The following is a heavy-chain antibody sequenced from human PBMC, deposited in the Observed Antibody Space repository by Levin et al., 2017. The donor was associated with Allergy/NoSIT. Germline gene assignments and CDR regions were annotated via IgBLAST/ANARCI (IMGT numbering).Heavy chain of an antibody. CDR3: AKIAKRIAVAGSHFDY. V-gene: IGHV3-30*18. CDR2: ISYDGSNK. CDR1: GFTFSSYG. J-gene: IGHJ4*02. Sequence: GGSLRLSCAASGFTFSSYGMHWVRQAPGKGLEWVAVISYDGSNKYYADSVKGRFTISRDNSKNTLYLQMNSLRAEDTAVYYCAKIAKRIAVAGSHFDYWGQGTLVTVSS. D-gene: IGHD6-19*01.